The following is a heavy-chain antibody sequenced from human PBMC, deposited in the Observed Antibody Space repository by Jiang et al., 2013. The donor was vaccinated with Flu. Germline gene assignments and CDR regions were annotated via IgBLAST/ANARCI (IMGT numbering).Heavy chain of an antibody. Sequence: GPGLVKPSQTLSLTCTVSGGSISSGGYYWSWIRQHPGKGLEWIGYIYYSGSTYYNPSLKSRVTISVDTSKNQFSLKLSSVTAADTAVYYCARVGAYSSSWHLSLPLYYFDYWGQGTLVTV. CDR3: ARVGAYSSSWHLSLPLYYFDY. J-gene: IGHJ4*02. CDR2: IYYSGST. CDR1: GGSISSGGYY. V-gene: IGHV4-31*03. D-gene: IGHD6-13*01.